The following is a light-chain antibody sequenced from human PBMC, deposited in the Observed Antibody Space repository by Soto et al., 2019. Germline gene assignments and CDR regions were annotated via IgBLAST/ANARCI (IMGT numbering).Light chain of an antibody. CDR1: QSVSDW. CDR2: DAS. J-gene: IGKJ1*01. Sequence: IQMTQSPSTLSASVGDRVTITCRASQSVSDWLAWYQQKPGKAPKLLIYDASRLESAVPSRFSGSGSQTEFTLTISSLHPDDFATYYCHQYNSYTWTFGQGTKLELK. CDR3: HQYNSYTWT. V-gene: IGKV1-5*01.